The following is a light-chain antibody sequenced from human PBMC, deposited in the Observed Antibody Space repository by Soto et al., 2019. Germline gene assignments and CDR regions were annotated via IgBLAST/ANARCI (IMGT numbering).Light chain of an antibody. Sequence: DIQMTQSPSSLSASVRDRVTITCQASPDISSFLNWYQQKPGKAPKLLIYDASNLEAGVPSRFSGSGSGTDFTFTISSLHPEDIATYYCQQYGNFPLSFGGGTRVEIK. CDR3: QQYGNFPLS. CDR1: PDISSF. V-gene: IGKV1-33*01. J-gene: IGKJ4*01. CDR2: DAS.